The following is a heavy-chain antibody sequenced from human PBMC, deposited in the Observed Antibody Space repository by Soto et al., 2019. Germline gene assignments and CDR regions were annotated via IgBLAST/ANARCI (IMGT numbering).Heavy chain of an antibody. D-gene: IGHD3-22*01. V-gene: IGHV3-30*03. CDR3: ARDYYKYYDSSGYYRSPAY. CDR2: ISYDGSDK. CDR1: GFTFSSYG. Sequence: GGSLRLSCAASGFTFSSYGMHWVRQAPGKGLEWVALISYDGSDKDYADSVKGRFTISRDNSRNTLFLQMNSLRAEDTAVYYCARDYYKYYDSSGYYRSPAYWGQGTLVTVSS. J-gene: IGHJ4*02.